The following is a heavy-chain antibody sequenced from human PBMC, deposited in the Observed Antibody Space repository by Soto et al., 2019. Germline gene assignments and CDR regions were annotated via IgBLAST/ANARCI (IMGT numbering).Heavy chain of an antibody. Sequence: QVQLVESGGGVVQPGRSLRLSCAASGFTFSSYGMHWVRQAPGKGLEWVAVISYDGSNKYYADSVKGRFTISRDNSKNTLYLQMNSLRAKDTAVYYCAKDLRSSSWSSNWFDPWGQGTLVTVSS. D-gene: IGHD6-13*01. V-gene: IGHV3-30*18. CDR3: AKDLRSSSWSSNWFDP. CDR1: GFTFSSYG. J-gene: IGHJ5*02. CDR2: ISYDGSNK.